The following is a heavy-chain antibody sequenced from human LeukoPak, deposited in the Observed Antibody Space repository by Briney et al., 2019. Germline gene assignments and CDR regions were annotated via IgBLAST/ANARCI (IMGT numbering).Heavy chain of an antibody. CDR2: MYLSGTT. Sequence: SETLSLTCTVSGDSINSLDLWSWVRQPPGKGLEWIGEMYLSGTTHSNPSVKSRVTISIDKSKNQFFLNLSSVTAADTAVYYCAGLVGRYSSGLYYYYFDYWGQGTLVTVS. J-gene: IGHJ4*02. D-gene: IGHD3-22*01. CDR1: GDSINSLDL. CDR3: AGLVGRYSSGLYYYYFDY. V-gene: IGHV4-4*02.